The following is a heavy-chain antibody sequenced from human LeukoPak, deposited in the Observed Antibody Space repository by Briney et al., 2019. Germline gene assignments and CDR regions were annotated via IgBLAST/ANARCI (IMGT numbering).Heavy chain of an antibody. CDR3: AKDGGSYYGSRSYHSFDAFDI. Sequence: GGSLRLSCAASGFTVSSNYMSWVRQAPGKGLEWVSAISGSGGSTYYADSVKGRFTISRDNSKNTLYLQMNSLRAEDTAVYYCAKDGGSYYGSRSYHSFDAFDIWGQGTMVTVSS. J-gene: IGHJ3*02. V-gene: IGHV3-23*01. D-gene: IGHD3-10*01. CDR2: ISGSGGST. CDR1: GFTVSSNY.